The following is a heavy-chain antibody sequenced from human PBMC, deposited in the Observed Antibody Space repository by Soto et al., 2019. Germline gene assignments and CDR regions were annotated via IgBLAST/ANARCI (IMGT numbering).Heavy chain of an antibody. CDR3: ARDTGLVVVVITPPFFDY. Sequence: GGSLRLSCAASGFTFSSYSMNWVRQAPWKGLEWVSSISSSSSYIYYADSVKGRFTISRDNAKNSLYLQMNSLRAEDTAVHYCARDTGLVVVVITPPFFDYWGQGALVTVYS. CDR2: ISSSSSYI. D-gene: IGHD3-22*01. CDR1: GFTFSSYS. V-gene: IGHV3-21*01. J-gene: IGHJ4*02.